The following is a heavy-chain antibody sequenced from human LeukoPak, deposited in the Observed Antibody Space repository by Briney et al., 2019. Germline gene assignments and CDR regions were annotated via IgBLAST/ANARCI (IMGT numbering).Heavy chain of an antibody. D-gene: IGHD2-2*01. J-gene: IGHJ4*02. CDR1: QYTFTAYY. CDR3: ARAAPVAHFDY. CDR2: INPNSGGT. V-gene: IGHV1-2*02. Sequence: ASVKVSCKASQYTFTAYYIHWVRQAPGHGLEWMGWINPNSGGTNYAQKFQGRVTMTTDTSISTAYLELSRLRSDDTAVLYCARAAPVAHFDYWGEGTLVTVSS.